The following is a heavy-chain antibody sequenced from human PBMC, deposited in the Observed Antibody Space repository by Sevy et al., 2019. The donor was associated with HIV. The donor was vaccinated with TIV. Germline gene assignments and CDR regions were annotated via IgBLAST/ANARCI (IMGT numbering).Heavy chain of an antibody. J-gene: IGHJ4*02. Sequence: GGSLRLSCAASGFTFSSYSMNWVRQAPGKGLEWVSYIIRSSSTIYYADSVKGRFTISRDNAKNSLYLQMNSLRDEDTAVYYCARERKMYDSSGYYFHFDYWGQGTLVTVSS. CDR3: ARERKMYDSSGYYFHFDY. CDR2: IIRSSSTI. V-gene: IGHV3-48*02. D-gene: IGHD3-22*01. CDR1: GFTFSSYS.